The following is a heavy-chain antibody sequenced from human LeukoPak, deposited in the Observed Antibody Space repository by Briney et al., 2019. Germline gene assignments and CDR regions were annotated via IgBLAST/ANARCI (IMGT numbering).Heavy chain of an antibody. CDR3: ARGAYYYGSGSYFPPYYFDY. V-gene: IGHV4-34*01. J-gene: IGHJ4*02. Sequence: SETLSLTCAVYGGSFSGYYWSWIRQPPGKGLEWIGEINHSGSTNYNPSLKRRVTISVDTSKNQFSLKLSSVTAADTAVYYCARGAYYYGSGSYFPPYYFDYWGQGTLVTVSS. CDR2: INHSGST. D-gene: IGHD3-10*01. CDR1: GGSFSGYY.